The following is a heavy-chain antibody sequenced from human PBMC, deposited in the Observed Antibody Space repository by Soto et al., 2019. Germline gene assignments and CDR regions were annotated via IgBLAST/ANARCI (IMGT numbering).Heavy chain of an antibody. CDR1: GYTFTGYY. J-gene: IGHJ4*02. CDR2: INPNSGGT. Sequence: ASVKVSCKASGYTFTGYYMHWVRQAPGQGLEWMGWINPNSGGTNYAQKFQGRVTMTRDTSISTAYMELSRLRSDDTAVYYCARDPPRYSSSWEPSSGDYWGQGTLVTVSS. D-gene: IGHD6-13*01. CDR3: ARDPPRYSSSWEPSSGDY. V-gene: IGHV1-2*02.